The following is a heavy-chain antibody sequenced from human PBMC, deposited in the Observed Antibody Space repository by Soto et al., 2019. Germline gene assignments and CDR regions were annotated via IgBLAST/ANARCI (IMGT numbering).Heavy chain of an antibody. CDR2: ISYDGSNK. D-gene: IGHD6-19*01. CDR3: AKGPGIAVAEAEYFQH. J-gene: IGHJ1*01. Sequence: GGSLRLSCAASGFTFSSYGMHWVRQAPGKGLEWVAVISYDGSNKYYADSVKGRFTISRDNSKNTLYLQMNSLRAEDTAVYYCAKGPGIAVAEAEYFQHWGQGTLVTVSS. V-gene: IGHV3-30*18. CDR1: GFTFSSYG.